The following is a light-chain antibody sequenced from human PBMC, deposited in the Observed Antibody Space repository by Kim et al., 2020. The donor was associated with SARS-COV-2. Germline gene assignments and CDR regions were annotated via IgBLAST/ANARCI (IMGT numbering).Light chain of an antibody. J-gene: IGLJ3*02. CDR1: NIGSKS. CDR2: YDS. V-gene: IGLV3-21*04. CDR3: RVWDSSSDHPV. Sequence: SYELTQPPSASVAPGKTARITCGGNNIGSKSVHWYQQKPGQAPVLVIYYDSDRPSGIPERFSGSNSGNTATLTISRVEAGDEADYYCRVWDSSSDHPVFG.